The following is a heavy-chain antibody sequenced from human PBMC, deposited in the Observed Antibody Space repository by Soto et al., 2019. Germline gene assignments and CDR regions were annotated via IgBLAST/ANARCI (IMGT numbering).Heavy chain of an antibody. D-gene: IGHD3-22*01. CDR1: GFTFSNAW. V-gene: IGHV3-15*07. Sequence: EVQLVESGGGLVKPGGSLRLSCAASGFTFSNAWMNWVRQAPGKGRECVGRIKSKTAGGTTDYAAPVKGRFTISRDDSQNTLYLQMNSLKTEDTAVYYCTTDVNYYDSSGYSLFDYWGQGTLVTVSS. CDR3: TTDVNYYDSSGYSLFDY. J-gene: IGHJ4*02. CDR2: IKSKTAGGTT.